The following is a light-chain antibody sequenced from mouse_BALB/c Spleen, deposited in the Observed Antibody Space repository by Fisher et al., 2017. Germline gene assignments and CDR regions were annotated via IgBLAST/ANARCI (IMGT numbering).Light chain of an antibody. J-gene: IGKJ4*01. CDR1: SSVSS. V-gene: IGKV4-57*01. CDR3: QQRSSYPFT. CDR2: STS. Sequence: IVLTQSPAIMSASPGEKVTMTCSASSSVSSSYLHWYQQKSGTSPKLWIYSTSNLASGVPARFSGSGSGTSYSLTISRMEAEDAATYYCQQRSSYPFTFGSGTKLEIK.